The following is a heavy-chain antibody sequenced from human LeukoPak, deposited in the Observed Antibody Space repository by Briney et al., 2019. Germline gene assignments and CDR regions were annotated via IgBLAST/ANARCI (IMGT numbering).Heavy chain of an antibody. V-gene: IGHV4-34*01. Sequence: SETLSLTCTVSGGSISGYYWSWIRQPPGKGLEWIGEINRSGSTNYNPSLKSRVTISVDTSKNQFSLKLSSVTAADTAVYYCANLCPVLLCEDDAFDIWGQGTMVTVSS. J-gene: IGHJ3*02. CDR1: GGSISGYY. CDR2: INRSGST. D-gene: IGHD3-10*02. CDR3: ANLCPVLLCEDDAFDI.